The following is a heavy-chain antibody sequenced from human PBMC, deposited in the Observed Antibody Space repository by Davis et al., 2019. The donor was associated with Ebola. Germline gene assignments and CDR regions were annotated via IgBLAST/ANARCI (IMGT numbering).Heavy chain of an antibody. CDR3: SREGLRSDWYFDL. D-gene: IGHD3-3*01. J-gene: IGHJ2*01. V-gene: IGHV1-3*01. CDR1: GYTFTSYA. Sequence: AASVKVSCKASGYTFTSYAMHWARQAPGQRLEWMGWINAGNGNTKYSQKFQGRVTITRDTSASTAYMELSSLRSEGTAVYYCSREGLRSDWYFDLWGRGTLVTVSS. CDR2: INAGNGNT.